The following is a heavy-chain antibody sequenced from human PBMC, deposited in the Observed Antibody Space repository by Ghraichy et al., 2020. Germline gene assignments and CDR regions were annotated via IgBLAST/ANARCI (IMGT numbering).Heavy chain of an antibody. CDR1: GGSISSYY. V-gene: IGHV4-59*01. CDR2: IYYSGST. J-gene: IGHJ6*02. D-gene: IGHD3-10*01. CDR3: ARDYYGSGVYYYGMDV. Sequence: SETLSLTCTVSGGSISSYYWSWIRQPPGKGLEWIGYIYYSGSTNYNPSLKSRVTISVDTSKNQFSLKLSSVTAADTAVYYCARDYYGSGVYYYGMDVWGQGTTVTVSS.